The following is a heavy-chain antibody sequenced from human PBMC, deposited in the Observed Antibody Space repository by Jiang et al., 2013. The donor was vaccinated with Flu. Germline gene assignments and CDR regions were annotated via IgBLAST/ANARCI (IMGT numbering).Heavy chain of an antibody. Sequence: GPGLVKPSETLSLTCTVSGGSISGFYWSWIRQPPGKGLEWIGYIYYTGSTNYNPSLKSRVTISLDTSKNQFSLKLSSVTAADTAVYYCARAADYYDRGVYYLYYFDYWGQGILVTVSS. CDR3: ARAADYYDRGVYYLYYFDY. V-gene: IGHV4-59*01. CDR2: IYYTGST. D-gene: IGHD3-22*01. CDR1: GGSISGFY. J-gene: IGHJ4*02.